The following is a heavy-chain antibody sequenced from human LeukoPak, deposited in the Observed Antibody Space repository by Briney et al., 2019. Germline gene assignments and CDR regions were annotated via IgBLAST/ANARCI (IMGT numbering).Heavy chain of an antibody. CDR1: GSTFSNCW. V-gene: IGHV3-7*04. D-gene: IGHD6-13*01. J-gene: IGHJ1*01. CDR3: ARDPDSTIWPQYFQH. CDR2: VKQDGSET. Sequence: GGSLRLSCAASGSTFSNCWMNWVRQAPGRGLEWVANVKQDGSETHYVDSVKGRFTISRDNAKNSLFLEMNSLRGEDTAVYYCARDPDSTIWPQYFQHWGQGALVTVSS.